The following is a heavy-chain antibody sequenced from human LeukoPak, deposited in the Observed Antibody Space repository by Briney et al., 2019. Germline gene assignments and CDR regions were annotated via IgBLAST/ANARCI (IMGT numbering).Heavy chain of an antibody. J-gene: IGHJ4*02. CDR3: GKTTTGYSSGRYPGWPVDY. D-gene: IGHD6-19*01. CDR1: GFTFNSYA. Sequence: GGSLRLSCAASGFTFNSYAMYWVRQAPGKGLEWVSGIFGSGGSAHYADSVKGRFTISRDNSKNTVYLQMDSLRVEDAAVYYCGKTTTGYSSGRYPGWPVDYWGQGTLVTVSS. V-gene: IGHV3-23*01. CDR2: IFGSGGSA.